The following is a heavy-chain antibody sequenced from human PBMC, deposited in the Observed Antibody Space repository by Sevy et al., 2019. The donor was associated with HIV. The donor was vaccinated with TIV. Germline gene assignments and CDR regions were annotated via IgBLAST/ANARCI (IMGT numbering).Heavy chain of an antibody. CDR1: GFKFDNYA. D-gene: IGHD6-19*01. CDR2: ISVSGRL. V-gene: IGHV3-23*01. Sequence: GGSLRLSCAASGFKFDNYAMAWVRQAPGQGLVWVSAISVSGRLSYADSVKGRFAISRDSSKKMIYLHLNSLRADDTGTYYCAKDGYSSGLLYYFDHWGQGTLVTVSS. CDR3: AKDGYSSGLLYYFDH. J-gene: IGHJ4*02.